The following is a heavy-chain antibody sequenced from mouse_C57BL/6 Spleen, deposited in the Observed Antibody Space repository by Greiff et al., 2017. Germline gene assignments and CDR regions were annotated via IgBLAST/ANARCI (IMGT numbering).Heavy chain of an antibody. V-gene: IGHV1-64*01. D-gene: IGHD2-4*01. J-gene: IGHJ2*01. Sequence: QVQLQQPGAELVKPGASVKLSCKASGYTFTSYWMHWVKQRPGQGLEWIGMIHPNCGSTNYNEKFKSKAKLTVDKSSSTAYMQLSSLTSEYSAVYYSARYDYSGSYFYYWGQGTTLTVSS. CDR1: GYTFTSYW. CDR2: IHPNCGST. CDR3: ARYDYSGSYFYY.